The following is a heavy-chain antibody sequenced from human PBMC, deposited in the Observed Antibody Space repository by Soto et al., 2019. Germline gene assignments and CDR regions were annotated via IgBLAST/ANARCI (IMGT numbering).Heavy chain of an antibody. V-gene: IGHV3-23*01. D-gene: IGHD6-19*01. J-gene: IGHJ4*02. CDR3: AKDRKKGSGWTPGFDY. CDR1: GFTFSSYA. Sequence: GGSLRLSCAASGFTFSSYAMSWVRQAPGKGLEWVSGISGSGGSTYYADSVKGRFTISRDNSKNTLYLQMNSLRAEDTAVYYCAKDRKKGSGWTPGFDYWGQGTLVTVSS. CDR2: ISGSGGST.